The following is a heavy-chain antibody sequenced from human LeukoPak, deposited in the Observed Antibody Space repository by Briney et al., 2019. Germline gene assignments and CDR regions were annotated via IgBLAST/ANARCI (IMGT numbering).Heavy chain of an antibody. V-gene: IGHV4-34*01. D-gene: IGHD2-2*01. Sequence: PSETLSLTCAVYGGSITGCYWSWIRQPPGKGLEWIGEINHSGSTNYNPSLKSRVTISVDTSKNQFSLKLSSVTAADTAVYYCAIHIVVVPAAKKKNWFDPWGQGTLVTVSS. J-gene: IGHJ5*02. CDR3: AIHIVVVPAAKKKNWFDP. CDR2: INHSGST. CDR1: GGSITGCY.